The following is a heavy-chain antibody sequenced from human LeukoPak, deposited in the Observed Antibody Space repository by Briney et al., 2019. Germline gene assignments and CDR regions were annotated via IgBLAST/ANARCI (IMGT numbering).Heavy chain of an antibody. CDR3: AHEMYNYGVDV. D-gene: IGHD1-1*01. V-gene: IGHV2-5*02. J-gene: IGHJ6*02. CDR1: GFSLKTGVG. Sequence: SGPTLVNPTQTLTLTCTFSGFSLKTGVGVGWIRQPPGKALEWLALIYWDDDKRYNPSLKNKLTITKDTSKNQVVLRMTNVDPVDTATYYCAHEMYNYGVDVWGQGTTVTVSS. CDR2: IYWDDDK.